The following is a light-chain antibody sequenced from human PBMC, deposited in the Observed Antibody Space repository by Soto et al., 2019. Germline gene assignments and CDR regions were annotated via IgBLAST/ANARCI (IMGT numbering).Light chain of an antibody. CDR3: QSYDSSNQV. CDR2: EDN. V-gene: IGLV6-57*01. Sequence: NFMLTQPHSVSESPGKTVTISCTRSSGSIASNYVQWYQQRPGSSPTTVIYEDNQRPSGVPDRFSGSIDSSSNSASLTVSGRKTEEEADYYCQSYDSSNQVFGGGTKLTVL. CDR1: SGSIASNY. J-gene: IGLJ2*01.